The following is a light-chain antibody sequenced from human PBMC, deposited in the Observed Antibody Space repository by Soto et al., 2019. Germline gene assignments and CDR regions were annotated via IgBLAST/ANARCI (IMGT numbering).Light chain of an antibody. CDR1: QSISSW. CDR2: KAS. J-gene: IGKJ2*01. CDR3: QQYNSYSYT. Sequence: DIQMTQSPSTLSASVGDRVTITCRARQSISSWLAWYQQKPGKAPKLLIYKASSLESGVPSRFSGSGSGTEFTLTISSLQPDDFATYYCQQYNSYSYTFGQGTKLEIQ. V-gene: IGKV1-5*03.